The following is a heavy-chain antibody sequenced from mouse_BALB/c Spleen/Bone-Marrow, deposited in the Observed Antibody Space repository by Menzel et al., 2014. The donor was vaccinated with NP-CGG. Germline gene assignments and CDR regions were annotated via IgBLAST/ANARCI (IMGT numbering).Heavy chain of an antibody. Sequence: VELQQSRADLVQPGDSVKLSCTASGFNIKDTYMHWVKQRPEQVLEWIGRIDPANGNTKYDPKFQGKATITADTSSNTACLQLSSLTSEDTAVYYCARVRCLRIRGLDYWGQGTTLTVSS. D-gene: IGHD1-1*01. CDR1: GFNIKDTY. V-gene: IGHV14-3*02. CDR2: IDPANGNT. J-gene: IGHJ2*01. CDR3: ARVRCLRIRGLDY.